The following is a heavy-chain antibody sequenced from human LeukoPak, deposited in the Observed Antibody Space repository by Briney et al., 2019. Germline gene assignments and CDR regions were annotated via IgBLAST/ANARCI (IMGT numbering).Heavy chain of an antibody. CDR1: GGSISSSSYY. V-gene: IGHV4-39*01. J-gene: IGHJ5*02. D-gene: IGHD6-13*01. CDR2: IYYSGST. Sequence: PSETLSLTCTVSGGSISSSSYYWGWIRQPPGKGLEWIGSIYYSGSTYYNPSLKSRVTISVDTSKNQFSLKLSSVTAADTAVYYCARRVGSSWYADSRGWFDPWGQGTLVTVSS. CDR3: ARRVGSSWYADSRGWFDP.